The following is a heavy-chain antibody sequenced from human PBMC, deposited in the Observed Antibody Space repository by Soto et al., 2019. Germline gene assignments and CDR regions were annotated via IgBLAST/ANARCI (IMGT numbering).Heavy chain of an antibody. CDR3: ARGRSGWGMDV. CDR1: GYTLTGYY. Sequence: QVPLVQSGAEVKKPGASVKVSCKASGYTLTGYYLHWVRQAPGQGPEWMGWINPNSGATNYAQKFQGRVTMTRDTSISTAYMELSRLRSDDTAVYYCARGRSGWGMDVWGQGTTVSVSS. D-gene: IGHD6-19*01. J-gene: IGHJ6*02. CDR2: INPNSGAT. V-gene: IGHV1-2*02.